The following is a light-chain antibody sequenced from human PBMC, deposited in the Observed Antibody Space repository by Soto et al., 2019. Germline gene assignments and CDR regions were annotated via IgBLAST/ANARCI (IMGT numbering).Light chain of an antibody. CDR2: GAS. CDR1: QSVSSY. Sequence: EIVLTQSPGSLSLSPGERATLSCRASQSVSSYLAWYQQKPGQAPRLLIYGASSRATGFPDRFSGSGSGTDFSLTISRLEPEDSAVYYCQQYSSPPRTFGQGTTVEIK. J-gene: IGKJ1*01. CDR3: QQYSSPPRT. V-gene: IGKV3-20*01.